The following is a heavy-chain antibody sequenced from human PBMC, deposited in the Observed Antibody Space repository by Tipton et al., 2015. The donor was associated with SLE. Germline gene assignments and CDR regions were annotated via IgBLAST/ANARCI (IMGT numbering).Heavy chain of an antibody. CDR1: GGSISSGGYY. D-gene: IGHD2-2*01. V-gene: IGHV4-39*07. CDR2: IYYSGST. Sequence: TLSLTCTVSGGSISSGGYYWSWIRQHPGKGLEWIGSIYYSGSTYYNPSLKSRVTISVDTSKNQFSLKLSSVTAADTAVYYCAIFPYCSSTSCFSNWFDPWGQGTLVTVSS. J-gene: IGHJ5*02. CDR3: AIFPYCSSTSCFSNWFDP.